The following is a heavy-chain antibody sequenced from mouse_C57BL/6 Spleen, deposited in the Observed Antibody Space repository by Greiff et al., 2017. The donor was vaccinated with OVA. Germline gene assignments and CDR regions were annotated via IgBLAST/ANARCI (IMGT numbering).Heavy chain of an antibody. CDR1: GYTFTSYW. Sequence: QVQLQQPGAELVKPGASVKLSCKASGYTFTSYWMHWVKQRPGRGLEWIGRIDPNSGGTKYNEKFKSKATLTVDKPSSTAYMQLSSLTSEDSAVYYCAREGPRDYGSSFYWYFDVWGTGTTVTVSS. CDR3: AREGPRDYGSSFYWYFDV. CDR2: IDPNSGGT. V-gene: IGHV1-72*01. J-gene: IGHJ1*03. D-gene: IGHD1-1*01.